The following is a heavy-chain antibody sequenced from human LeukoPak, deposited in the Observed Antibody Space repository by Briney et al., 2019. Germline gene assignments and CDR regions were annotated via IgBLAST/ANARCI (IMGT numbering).Heavy chain of an antibody. CDR2: IYYSGST. J-gene: IGHJ4*02. Sequence: SETLSLTCTVSGGSISSGDYYWSWIRQPPGKGLEWIGYIYYSGSTYYNPSLKSRVTTSVDTSKKQFSLKLSSVTAADTAVYYCARGQSSVVTDIPYYFDYWGRGTLVTVSS. CDR1: GGSISSGDYY. CDR3: ARGQSSVVTDIPYYFDY. D-gene: IGHD2-21*02. V-gene: IGHV4-30-4*01.